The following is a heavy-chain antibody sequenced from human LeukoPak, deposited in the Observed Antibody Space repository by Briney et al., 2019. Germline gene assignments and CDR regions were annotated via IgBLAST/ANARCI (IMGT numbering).Heavy chain of an antibody. D-gene: IGHD3-22*01. CDR3: ARTATEYYYDSSGYYPWFFDY. CDR1: GGSISSYY. Sequence: PSETLSLTCTVSGGSISSYYWSWIRQPAGKGLEWNGRIYTSGSTNYNPSLKSRVTMSVDTSKNQFSLKLSSVTAADTAVYYCARTATEYYYDSSGYYPWFFDYWGQGTLVTVSS. J-gene: IGHJ4*02. CDR2: IYTSGST. V-gene: IGHV4-4*07.